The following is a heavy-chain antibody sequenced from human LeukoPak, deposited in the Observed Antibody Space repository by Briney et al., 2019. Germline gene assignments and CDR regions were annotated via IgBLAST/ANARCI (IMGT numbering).Heavy chain of an antibody. CDR3: ARVRAGSMDV. V-gene: IGHV3-53*01. Sequence: PGGSLRLSCAASGFTVSSSYMSWVRQAPGKGLECVSVISSGGSTSYADSVKGRLTISKDNSKSTLYLQMNSLRAEDTAVYYCARVRAGSMDVWGQGTTATVSS. CDR2: ISSGGST. CDR1: GFTVSSSY. D-gene: IGHD5-24*01. J-gene: IGHJ6*02.